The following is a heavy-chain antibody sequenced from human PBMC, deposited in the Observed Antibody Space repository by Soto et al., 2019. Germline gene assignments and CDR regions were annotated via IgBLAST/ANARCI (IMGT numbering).Heavy chain of an antibody. CDR3: ARGPSGTTVTTQSRPNDY. CDR2: IYSGGST. J-gene: IGHJ4*02. D-gene: IGHD4-4*01. CDR1: WFTVSSNY. V-gene: IGHV3-53*01. Sequence: VGSLRLSCAASWFTVSSNYMSWVRQAPGKGLEWVSVIYSGGSTYYADSVKGRFTISRDNSKNTLYLQMNSLRAEDTAVYYCARGPSGTTVTTQSRPNDYWGQGTLVTVSS.